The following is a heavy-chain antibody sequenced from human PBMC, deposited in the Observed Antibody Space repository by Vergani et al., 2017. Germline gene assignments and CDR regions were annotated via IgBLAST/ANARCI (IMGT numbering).Heavy chain of an antibody. CDR1: GFTFRNYA. Sequence: VQLLESGGGLAQPGGSLRLSCAASGFTFRNYAMTWVRQAPGKGLEWVAVIWYDGSNKYYADSVKGRFTISRDNSKDTLYLQMNSLRAEDTAVYYCTKGSRGYTGYFFDYWGQGTLATVSS. J-gene: IGHJ4*02. D-gene: IGHD5-12*01. CDR3: TKGSRGYTGYFFDY. V-gene: IGHV3-33*08. CDR2: IWYDGSNK.